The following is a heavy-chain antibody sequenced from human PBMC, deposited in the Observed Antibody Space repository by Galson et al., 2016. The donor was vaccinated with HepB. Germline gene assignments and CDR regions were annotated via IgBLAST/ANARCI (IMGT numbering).Heavy chain of an antibody. D-gene: IGHD6-13*01. CDR1: GFTFSTYA. CDR3: AKRPTWRIAIPVDYFDY. J-gene: IGHJ4*02. CDR2: ISGSAYSGVT. Sequence: SLRLSCAASGFTFSTYAMSWVRQAPGKRLEWVSVISGSAYSGVTYYADSVRGRFTISRDDSKNTLYLLMNSLTAEDTAVYYCAKRPTWRIAIPVDYFDYWGQGTMVTFSS. V-gene: IGHV3-23*01.